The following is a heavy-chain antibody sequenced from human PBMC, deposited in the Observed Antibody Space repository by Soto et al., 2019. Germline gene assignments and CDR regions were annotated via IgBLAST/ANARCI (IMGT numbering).Heavy chain of an antibody. Sequence: EVQLLESGGGLVQPGGSLRLSCAVSGFTFSSYAMGWVRQAPGKGLEWVSGISGSGGSTYYADSVKGRFTISRDNSKNTLYLQMHSLRAEDTAVYYCAKGHDPYSSSFGYYYYMDVWGKGTTVTVSS. CDR1: GFTFSSYA. V-gene: IGHV3-23*01. J-gene: IGHJ6*03. D-gene: IGHD6-6*01. CDR3: AKGHDPYSSSFGYYYYMDV. CDR2: ISGSGGST.